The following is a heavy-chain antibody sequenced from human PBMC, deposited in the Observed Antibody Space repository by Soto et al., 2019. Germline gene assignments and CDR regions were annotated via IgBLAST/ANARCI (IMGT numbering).Heavy chain of an antibody. CDR2: ISYDGTNK. CDR3: AKDRGFGDLSIDH. CDR1: GFTFSNFD. Sequence: PGGSLRLSCAASGFTFSNFDMHWVRQAPGKGLEWVAVISYDGTNKYYADSVKGRFIISRDNSKNTLYLQMNSLRAEDTAVFYCAKDRGFGDLSIDHWGQGTLVTVSS. J-gene: IGHJ4*02. D-gene: IGHD3-10*01. V-gene: IGHV3-30*18.